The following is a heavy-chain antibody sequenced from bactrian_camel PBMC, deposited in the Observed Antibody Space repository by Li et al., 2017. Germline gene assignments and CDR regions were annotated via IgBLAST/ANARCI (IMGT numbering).Heavy chain of an antibody. CDR1: GYYYSSTC. CDR2: LSTDGQT. Sequence: HVQLVESGGGSVQAGGSLRLSCLLSGYYYSSTCVAWFRQAPGKEREGVASLSTDGQTTYAASVQGRFAISTDNAKGTLYLQMNNLKPEDTAMYYCAADGFRRCLAHISVYDNMQYWGNGTQVTVS. J-gene: IGHJ7*01. V-gene: IGHV3S53*01. D-gene: IGHD3*01.